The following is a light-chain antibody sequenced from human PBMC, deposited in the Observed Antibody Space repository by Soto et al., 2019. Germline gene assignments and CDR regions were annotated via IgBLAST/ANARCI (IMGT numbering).Light chain of an antibody. Sequence: QSALTQPASVSGSPGQSITISCTGTSSDVGTYNLVSWYQQHPGKAPKLMIYEVSKRPSGVSNRFSGSKSGNTASLTISGLQAEDEADYYCCSYTGSSTSMVFGGGTQLTVL. CDR2: EVS. J-gene: IGLJ2*01. CDR3: CSYTGSSTSMV. CDR1: SSDVGTYNL. V-gene: IGLV2-23*02.